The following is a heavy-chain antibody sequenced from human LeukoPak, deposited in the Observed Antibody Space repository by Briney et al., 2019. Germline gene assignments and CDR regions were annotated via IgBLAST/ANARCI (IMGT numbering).Heavy chain of an antibody. CDR1: GYTFTGYY. D-gene: IGHD2-15*01. J-gene: IGHJ5*02. CDR2: INPNSGGT. V-gene: IGHV1-2*02. CDR3: ARVPRVAATFWFDP. Sequence: GASVKVSCKASGYTFTGYYMHWVRQAPGQRLEWMGWINPNSGGTNYAQKFQGRVTMTRDTSISTAYMELSRLRSDDTAVYYCARVPRVAATFWFDPWGQGTLVTVSS.